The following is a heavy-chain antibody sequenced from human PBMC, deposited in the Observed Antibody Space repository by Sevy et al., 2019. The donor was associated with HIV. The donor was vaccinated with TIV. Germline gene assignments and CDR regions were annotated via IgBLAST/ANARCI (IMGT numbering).Heavy chain of an antibody. CDR3: ARDVMGRVNCYGSGSYYKPRWFDP. CDR2: IYYSGST. D-gene: IGHD3-10*01. Sequence: SETLSLTCTVSGGSISGYYWNWIRQPPGKGLEWIGNIYYSGSTNYNPSLKSRVTISVDTSKNQFSLKLSSVTAADTAVYYCARDVMGRVNCYGSGSYYKPRWFDPWGQGTLVTVSS. J-gene: IGHJ5*02. V-gene: IGHV4-59*01. CDR1: GGSISGYY.